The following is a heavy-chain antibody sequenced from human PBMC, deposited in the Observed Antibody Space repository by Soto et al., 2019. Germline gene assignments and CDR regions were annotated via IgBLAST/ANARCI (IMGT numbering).Heavy chain of an antibody. CDR3: AKSVTLPRPYFDY. CDR1: GFTFRSYA. CDR2: ISGSGGST. J-gene: IGHJ4*02. Sequence: VQLLEAGGGLVQPGGSLRLSCEASGFTFRSYAMRWVRQAPGRGLEWVSAISGSGGSTYYADSVKGRFTISRDNSKNTLYLQMNSLRAEDTAVYYCAKSVTLPRPYFDYWGQGTLVTVSS. V-gene: IGHV3-23*01.